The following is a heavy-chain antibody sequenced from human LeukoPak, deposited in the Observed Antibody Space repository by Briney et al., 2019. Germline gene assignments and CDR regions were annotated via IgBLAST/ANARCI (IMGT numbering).Heavy chain of an antibody. CDR2: IKQDGSEK. Sequence: SGGSLRLSCAASGFTFSSYWMSWVRQAPGKGLEWVANIKQDGSEKYYVDSVKGRFTISRDNAKNSLYLQMNSLRAEDTAVYYCARVGAAGTSLVGAFDIWGRGTMVTVSS. CDR3: ARVGAAGTSLVGAFDI. V-gene: IGHV3-7*01. J-gene: IGHJ3*02. CDR1: GFTFSSYW. D-gene: IGHD6-13*01.